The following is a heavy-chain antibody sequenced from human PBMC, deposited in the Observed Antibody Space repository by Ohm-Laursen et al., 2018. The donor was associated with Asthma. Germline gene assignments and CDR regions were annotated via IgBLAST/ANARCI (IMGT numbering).Heavy chain of an antibody. J-gene: IGHJ4*02. Sequence: GSLRLSCAASGFTFSSYSMNWVRQAPGKGLEWVSSISSSSSYIYYADSVKGRFTISRDKAKNTLYLQMYSLRAEDTAVYYCARELIEMGPTEEVFDYWGQGTLVTVSS. D-gene: IGHD5-24*01. V-gene: IGHV3-21*04. CDR1: GFTFSSYS. CDR3: ARELIEMGPTEEVFDY. CDR2: ISSSSSYI.